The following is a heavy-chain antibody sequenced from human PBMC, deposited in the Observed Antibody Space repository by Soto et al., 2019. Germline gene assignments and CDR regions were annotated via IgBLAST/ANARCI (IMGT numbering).Heavy chain of an antibody. Sequence: ASVKVSCKASGGTFSSYAISWVRQAPGQGLEWMGGIIPIFGTANYAQKFQGRVTITADESTSTAYMELSSLRSEDTAVYYCAHKAVQGHIAARPPHYYYYYGMDVWGQGTTVTVSS. D-gene: IGHD6-6*01. J-gene: IGHJ6*02. CDR2: IIPIFGTA. CDR1: GGTFSSYA. V-gene: IGHV1-69*13. CDR3: AHKAVQGHIAARPPHYYYYYGMDV.